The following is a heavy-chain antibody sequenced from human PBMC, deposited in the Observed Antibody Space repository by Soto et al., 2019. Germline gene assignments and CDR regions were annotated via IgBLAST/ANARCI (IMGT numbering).Heavy chain of an antibody. D-gene: IGHD6-19*01. CDR2: IYWNDDQ. Sequence: QITLKESGPTLVKPTQTLTLTCTFSGFSLSTSGVGVGWIRQPPGKALEWLALIYWNDDQRYSPSLKSGLTITKATSKNRVVLTMPNMDPGDVASYSWARHYSSGWYSPVAYWGQGTLVTVSS. V-gene: IGHV2-5*01. CDR3: ARHYSSGWYSPVAY. J-gene: IGHJ4*02. CDR1: GFSLSTSGVG.